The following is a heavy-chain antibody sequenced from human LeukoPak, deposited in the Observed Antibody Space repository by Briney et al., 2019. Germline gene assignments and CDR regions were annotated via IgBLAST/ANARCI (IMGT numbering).Heavy chain of an antibody. D-gene: IGHD3-10*01. CDR3: ARQVFTMVRGVIVPVGYFDY. Sequence: SETLSLTCTVSGGSISSSSYYWDWIRQPPGKGLEWIGSIYYSGSTYYNPSLKSRVTISVDTSKNQFSLKLSSVTAADTAVYYCARQVFTMVRGVIVPVGYFDYWGQGTLVTVSS. J-gene: IGHJ4*02. V-gene: IGHV4-39*01. CDR2: IYYSGST. CDR1: GGSISSSSYY.